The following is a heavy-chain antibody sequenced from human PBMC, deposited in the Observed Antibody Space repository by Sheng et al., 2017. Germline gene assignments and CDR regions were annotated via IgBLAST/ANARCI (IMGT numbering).Heavy chain of an antibody. CDR2: INHSGST. D-gene: IGHD1-26*01. J-gene: IGHJ4*02. CDR3: AREGAWSRRLDY. Sequence: QVQLQQWGAGLLKPSETLSLTCAVYGGSFSGYYWSWIRQPPGKGLEWIGEINHSGSTNYNPSLKSRVTISVDTSKNQFSLKLSSVTAADTAVYYCAREGAWSRRLDYWGQGTLVTVSS. CDR1: GGSFSGYY. V-gene: IGHV4-34*01.